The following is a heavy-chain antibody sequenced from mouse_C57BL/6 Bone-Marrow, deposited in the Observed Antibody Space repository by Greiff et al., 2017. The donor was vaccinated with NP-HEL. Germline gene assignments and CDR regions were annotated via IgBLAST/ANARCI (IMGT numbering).Heavy chain of an antibody. V-gene: IGHV1-26*01. CDR2: INPNNGGT. CDR1: GYTFTDYY. CDR3: ARSESRDY. J-gene: IGHJ2*01. Sequence: EVQLQQSGPELVKPGASVKISCKASGYTFTDYYMNWVKQSHGKSLEWIGDINPNNGGTSYNQKFKGKATLTVDKSSSTAYMELRSLTSEDSAVYYCARSESRDYWGQGTTLTVSS. D-gene: IGHD1-1*01.